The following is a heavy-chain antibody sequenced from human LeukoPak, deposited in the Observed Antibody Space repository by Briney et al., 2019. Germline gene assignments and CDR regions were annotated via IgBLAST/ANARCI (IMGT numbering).Heavy chain of an antibody. CDR3: ARSRSGYSYDHAAFDI. D-gene: IGHD5-12*01. J-gene: IGHJ3*02. V-gene: IGHV4-59*01. CDR1: GDSISNYY. CDR2: IDYRGST. Sequence: PSETLSLTCTVSGDSISNYYWSWIRQPPGKGLEWIAYIDYRGSTTYNPSLKSRVTISVDTSRNQFSLKLSSVTAADTAVYYCARSRSGYSYDHAAFDIWGQGTMVTVSS.